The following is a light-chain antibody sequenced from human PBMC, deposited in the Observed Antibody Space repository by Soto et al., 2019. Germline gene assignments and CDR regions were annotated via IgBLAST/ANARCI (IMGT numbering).Light chain of an antibody. CDR1: SSDLGGYDY. CDR2: EVS. J-gene: IGLJ3*02. Sequence: QSALTQPPSASGSPGQSVTISCTATSSDLGGYDYVSWYQQHPGKAPKLMIYEVSKRPSGVPDRFSGSKSGNTASLTVSGLQAEDEADYYCSSYAGASWVFGGGTKLTVL. V-gene: IGLV2-8*01. CDR3: SSYAGASWV.